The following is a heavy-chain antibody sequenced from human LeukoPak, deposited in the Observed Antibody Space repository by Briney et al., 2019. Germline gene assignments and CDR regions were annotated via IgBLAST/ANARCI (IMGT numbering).Heavy chain of an antibody. D-gene: IGHD3-16*01. Sequence: GGSLRLSCAASGFTVSNYYMSWVRQAPGKGLEWVSGIYSGGSTYYADSVKGRFTTSRDNSKNNLFLQMNSLRADDTAVYYCARGGESMGTYWGQGTLVTVSS. V-gene: IGHV3-66*01. CDR1: GFTVSNYY. CDR3: ARGGESMGTY. CDR2: IYSGGST. J-gene: IGHJ4*02.